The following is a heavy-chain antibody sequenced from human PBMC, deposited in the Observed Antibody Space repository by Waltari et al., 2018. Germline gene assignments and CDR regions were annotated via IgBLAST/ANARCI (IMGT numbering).Heavy chain of an antibody. CDR1: GGTFSSYA. D-gene: IGHD1-26*01. CDR2: IIPICGTA. Sequence: QVQLVQSGAEVKKPGSSVKVSCKASGGTFSSYAISWVRQAPGQGLEWMGGIIPICGTANYAQKFQGRVTSTADESTSTAYMELSSLRSEDTAVYYCAVPRVGAIVRRRAFDIWGQGTMVTVSS. J-gene: IGHJ3*02. CDR3: AVPRVGAIVRRRAFDI. V-gene: IGHV1-69*12.